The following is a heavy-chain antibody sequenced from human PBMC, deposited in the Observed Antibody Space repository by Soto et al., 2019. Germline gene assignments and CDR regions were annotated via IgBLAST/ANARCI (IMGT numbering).Heavy chain of an antibody. D-gene: IGHD2-21*02. CDR3: ARMTFPMSFDY. CDR1: GFTSSSYW. CDR2: IKQDGIEK. Sequence: EVQLVESGGGLVQPGGSLRLSCAASGFTSSSYWMSWVRQAPGKGLVWVDNIKQDGIEKYYVDCVKGRFTLSRDNAKNSLYLQMNSLRAEDTAVYYCARMTFPMSFDYWVQGTLVTVSS. V-gene: IGHV3-7*01. J-gene: IGHJ4*02.